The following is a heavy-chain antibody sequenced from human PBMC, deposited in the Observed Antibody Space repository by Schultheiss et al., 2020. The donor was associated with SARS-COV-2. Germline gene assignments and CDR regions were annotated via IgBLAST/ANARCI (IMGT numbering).Heavy chain of an antibody. CDR3: ARTHAGRYGALDI. J-gene: IGHJ3*02. CDR1: GGSISSGGYY. D-gene: IGHD3-16*01. Sequence: SQTLSLTCTVSGGSISSGGYYWSWIRQPPGKGLEWIGSIYTSGSTYYNPSLKSRVTISVDTSKNQFSLKMGSLTAADTAVYYCARTHAGRYGALDIWGQGTTVTVSS. V-gene: IGHV4-39*07. CDR2: IYTSGST.